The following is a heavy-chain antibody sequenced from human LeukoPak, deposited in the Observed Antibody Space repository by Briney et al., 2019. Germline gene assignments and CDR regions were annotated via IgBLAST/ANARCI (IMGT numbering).Heavy chain of an antibody. Sequence: ASVKVSSKASGYTFTGYYMHWVRHAPGQGLEWMGRINPNSDGTNYTQKFQGRVTVTSDTSISTAYMELRRLRSDDTAVYYCARGYCSGGSCYSLFDYWGQGTLVTVSS. J-gene: IGHJ4*02. V-gene: IGHV1-2*06. CDR3: ARGYCSGGSCYSLFDY. D-gene: IGHD2-15*01. CDR2: INPNSDGT. CDR1: GYTFTGYY.